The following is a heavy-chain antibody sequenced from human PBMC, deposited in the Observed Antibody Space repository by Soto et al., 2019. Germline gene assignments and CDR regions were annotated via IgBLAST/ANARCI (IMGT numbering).Heavy chain of an antibody. CDR3: ARDLRGHYGP. CDR1: GFNFRNFN. D-gene: IGHD4-17*01. J-gene: IGHJ3*01. V-gene: IGHV3-21*06. Sequence: GGSLRLSCEGSGFNFRNFNMIWVRQAPGKGLEWVSSVSGSSSYIYYADSVKGRFTVSRDNANNLVFLQMNGLRPEDTAMYYCARDLRGHYGPWGQGTMVTVSS. CDR2: VSGSSSYI.